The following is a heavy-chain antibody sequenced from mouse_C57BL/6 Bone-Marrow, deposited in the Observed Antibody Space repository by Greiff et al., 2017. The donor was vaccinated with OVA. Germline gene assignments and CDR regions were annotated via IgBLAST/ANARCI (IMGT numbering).Heavy chain of an antibody. D-gene: IGHD1-1*01. Sequence: QVQLQQSGAELVRPGASVTLSCKASGYTFTDYEMHWVKQTPVHGLEWIGAIDPETGGTAYNQKFKGKAILTADKSSSTAYMELRSLTSEDSAVYYCTRSGDQPYYYGSSFGYWYFDVWGTGTTVTVSS. CDR3: TRSGDQPYYYGSSFGYWYFDV. CDR2: IDPETGGT. V-gene: IGHV1-15*01. CDR1: GYTFTDYE. J-gene: IGHJ1*03.